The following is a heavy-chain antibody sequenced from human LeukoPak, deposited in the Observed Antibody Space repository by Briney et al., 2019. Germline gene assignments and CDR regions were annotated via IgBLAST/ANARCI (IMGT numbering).Heavy chain of an antibody. D-gene: IGHD2-15*01. J-gene: IGHJ4*02. Sequence: SETLSLTCAVYGGSFCGFYWGWIRQPPGKGLEWSGEITHGGTTTYKPSLKSRVTISVDTSKDPFSLKRSSVTAADTAVYYCARGPLGYCSGGSCYYPLDYWGQGTLVTVSS. CDR3: ARGPLGYCSGGSCYYPLDY. CDR2: ITHGGTT. V-gene: IGHV4-34*01. CDR1: GGSFCGFY.